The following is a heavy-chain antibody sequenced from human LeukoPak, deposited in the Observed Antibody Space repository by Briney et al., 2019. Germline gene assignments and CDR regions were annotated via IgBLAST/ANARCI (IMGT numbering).Heavy chain of an antibody. Sequence: GGSLRLSCAASGFTFSSHSMNWVRQAPGKGLEWVSSISSSSSFLYYADSVKGRFTISRDNAKNSLYLQMNSLRVEDTAAYYCAREDLRSSGFDSWGQGALSPSPQ. J-gene: IGHJ4*02. CDR1: GFTFSSHS. V-gene: IGHV3-21*01. CDR2: ISSSSSFL. D-gene: IGHD6-6*01. CDR3: AREDLRSSGFDS.